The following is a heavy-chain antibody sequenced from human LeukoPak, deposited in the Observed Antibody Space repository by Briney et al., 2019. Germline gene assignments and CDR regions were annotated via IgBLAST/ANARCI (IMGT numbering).Heavy chain of an antibody. J-gene: IGHJ6*02. CDR1: GGSISSSNW. CDR3: ARGEDSGSWYGMDV. Sequence: SETLSLTCVVSGGSISSSNWWTWVRQSPGKGLEWIGEIYHSGSTNYNPSLKSRVTISVDKSKNQFSLNLSSVTAADTAVYYCARGEDSGSWYGMDVWGQGTTVTVSS. D-gene: IGHD3-10*01. CDR2: IYHSGST. V-gene: IGHV4-4*02.